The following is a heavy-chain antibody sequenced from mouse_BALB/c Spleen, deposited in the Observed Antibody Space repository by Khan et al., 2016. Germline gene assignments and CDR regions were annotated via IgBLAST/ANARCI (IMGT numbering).Heavy chain of an antibody. CDR3: ARGNSYYDFDY. J-gene: IGHJ2*01. CDR1: GYTFTSYW. V-gene: IGHV1-87*01. Sequence: QVQLQQSGAELARPGASVKVSCKASGYTFTSYWMQWVKQRPGQGLEWIGTIYPGDGDTRYTQRFKGKATLTADKSSGTAYMQLSSLATEDSAVYYCARGNSYYDFDYWGQGTTLTVSS. D-gene: IGHD2-4*01. CDR2: IYPGDGDT.